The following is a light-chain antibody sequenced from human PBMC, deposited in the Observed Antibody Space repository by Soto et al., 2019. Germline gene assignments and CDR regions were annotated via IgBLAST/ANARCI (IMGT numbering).Light chain of an antibody. CDR2: AAS. V-gene: IGKV3-20*01. J-gene: IGKJ1*01. CDR1: QSVNSRY. CDR3: QQYNRYAVT. Sequence: EIVLTQSPGTLSLSPGERATISCRASQSVNSRYLAWYQQKPGQAPRLLISAASNRATGIPDRFSGSGSGTDFTLTISGLQPDDFAVDYCQQYNRYAVTFVQGTKVEIK.